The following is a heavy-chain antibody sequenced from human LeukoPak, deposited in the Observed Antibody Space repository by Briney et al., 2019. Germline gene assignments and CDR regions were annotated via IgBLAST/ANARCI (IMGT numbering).Heavy chain of an antibody. D-gene: IGHD6-25*01. J-gene: IGHJ6*03. CDR3: ARGRLLRSGNARYYYYYYYMDV. Sequence: GGSLRLSYAASGFIVSSNYMSWVRQAPGKGLEWVSVIYSGGSTYYADSVKGRFTISRDNSKNTLYLQMNSLRAEDTAVYYCARGRLLRSGNARYYYYYYYMDVWGKGTTVTVSS. V-gene: IGHV3-53*01. CDR2: IYSGGST. CDR1: GFIVSSNY.